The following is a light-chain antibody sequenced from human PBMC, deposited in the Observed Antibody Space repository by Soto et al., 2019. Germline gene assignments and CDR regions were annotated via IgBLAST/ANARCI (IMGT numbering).Light chain of an antibody. CDR2: DAS. CDR1: RTMSRW. CDR3: HSRA. V-gene: IGKV1-5*01. J-gene: IGKJ5*01. Sequence: DIQMTQTPSTLSASVGDEVTITCRASRTMSRWLAWYQQKPGRAPKLLIDDASTLEIGVPSMFSGSGSETEFPLTISRLQPDDFATYFCHSRAFGQGTRLET.